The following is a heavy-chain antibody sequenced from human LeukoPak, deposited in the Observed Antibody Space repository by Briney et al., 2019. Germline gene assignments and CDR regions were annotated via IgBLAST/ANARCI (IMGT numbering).Heavy chain of an antibody. CDR2: MNPNSGNT. J-gene: IGHJ5*02. CDR1: GYTFTSYD. V-gene: IGHV1-8*01. D-gene: IGHD3-10*01. Sequence: GASVKVCCKASGYTFTSYDINWVRQATGQGLEWMGWMNPNSGNTAYAQKFRGRVTMTRNTSITTAYMELSSLTSEDTAVYYCARGPPKDFGSGSSWFDPWGQGALVTVSS. CDR3: ARGPPKDFGSGSSWFDP.